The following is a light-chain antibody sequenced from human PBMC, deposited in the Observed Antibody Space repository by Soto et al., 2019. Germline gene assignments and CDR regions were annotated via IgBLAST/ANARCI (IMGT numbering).Light chain of an antibody. CDR2: KIS. Sequence: DIVMTQTPLSSPVTLGQPASISCRSSESLVHSDGHTYLSWVQQRPGQPPRLLTYKISNRFSGVPDRFSASGAGTDFTLKISRVEAEDVGLYYCMQAKQSPWTFGQGTKVEIK. CDR1: ESLVHSDGHTY. CDR3: MQAKQSPWT. V-gene: IGKV2-24*01. J-gene: IGKJ1*01.